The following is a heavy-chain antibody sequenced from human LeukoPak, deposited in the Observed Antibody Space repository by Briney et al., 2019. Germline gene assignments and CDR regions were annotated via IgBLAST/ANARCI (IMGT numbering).Heavy chain of an antibody. Sequence: GGSLRLSCVGSGFTFSSYSMNWVRQAPGKGLEWVSYISGSSNTIYHADSVKGRFTISRDNAKNSLYLQMNSLRDEDTAVYYCAPNFWSGYLTDYWGQGTLVTVSS. CDR2: ISGSSNTI. CDR1: GFTFSSYS. V-gene: IGHV3-48*02. D-gene: IGHD3-3*01. J-gene: IGHJ4*02. CDR3: APNFWSGYLTDY.